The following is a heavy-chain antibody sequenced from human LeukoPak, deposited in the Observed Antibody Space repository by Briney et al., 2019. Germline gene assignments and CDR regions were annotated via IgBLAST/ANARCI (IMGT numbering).Heavy chain of an antibody. CDR1: SGFITSHSYY. CDR2: IFYSGST. CDR3: ARIGSRTTVTQRENYFDY. V-gene: IGHV4-39*07. J-gene: IGHJ4*02. D-gene: IGHD4-17*01. Sequence: SETLSLTCNVSSGFITSHSYYWGWIRQSPGKGLEWIASIFYSGSTHYNPALKSRVTISVDTSQNQFSLKLSSVTAADTAVYYCARIGSRTTVTQRENYFDYWGQGTLVTVSS.